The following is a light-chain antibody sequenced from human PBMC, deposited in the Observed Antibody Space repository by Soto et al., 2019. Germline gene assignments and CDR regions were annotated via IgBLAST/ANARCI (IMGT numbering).Light chain of an antibody. CDR1: SSDVGGYNY. V-gene: IGLV2-14*01. Sequence: QPVLTQPASVSGSPGQSITISCTGTSSDVGGYNYVSWYQQHPGKAPKLMSYEVRNRPSGGSNRFSGYKSDNTASLTISGLQAEDEADYYCTSYTRSSTRVFGGGTTLTVL. CDR2: EVR. CDR3: TSYTRSSTRV. J-gene: IGLJ3*02.